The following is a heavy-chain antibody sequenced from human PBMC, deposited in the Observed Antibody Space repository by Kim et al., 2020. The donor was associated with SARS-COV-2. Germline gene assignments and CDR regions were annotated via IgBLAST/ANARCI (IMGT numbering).Heavy chain of an antibody. V-gene: IGHV4-34*01. CDR1: GGSFSGYY. CDR2: INHSGST. J-gene: IGHJ4*02. D-gene: IGHD3-22*01. CDR3: ASSGYYYPLDY. Sequence: SETLSLTCAVYGGSFSGYYWSWIRQPPGKGLEWIGEINHSGSTNYNPSLKSRVTISVDTSKNQFSLKLSSVTAADTAVYYCASSGYYYPLDYWGQGTLVTVSS.